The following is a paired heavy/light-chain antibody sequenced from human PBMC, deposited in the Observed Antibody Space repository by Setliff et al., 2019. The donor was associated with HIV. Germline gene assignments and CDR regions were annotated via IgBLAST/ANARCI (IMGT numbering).Light chain of an antibody. J-gene: IGKJ2*01. V-gene: IGKV3-15*01. CDR1: QSVSSN. CDR3: QEYNNWLEAYT. CDR2: GAS. Sequence: EIVMTQSPATLSVSPGERATLSCRASQSVSSNLAWYQQKPGQAPRLLIYGASTRVTGIPARFSGSGSGTDFTLTISSMQSEDVAVYYCQEYNNWLEAYTFGQGTKLEIK.
Heavy chain of an antibody. CDR1: GYIFSDYF. J-gene: IGHJ6*02. D-gene: IGHD6-13*01. CDR3: ARDPAIRYSSSLGFGMDV. V-gene: IGHV1-2*02. Sequence: QVQLVQSGAEVKKPGASVKVSCKASGYIFSDYFIQWVRQAPGQGLEWMGWINPKTGGAISGKKYLGRVTMTWDTSINTAYMDLRSLRFDDTAVYYCARDPAIRYSSSLGFGMDVWGQGTTVTVSS. CDR2: INPKTGGA.